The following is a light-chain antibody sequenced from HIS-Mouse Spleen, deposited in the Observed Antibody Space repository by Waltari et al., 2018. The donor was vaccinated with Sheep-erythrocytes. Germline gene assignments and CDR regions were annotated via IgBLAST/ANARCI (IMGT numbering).Light chain of an antibody. J-gene: IGLJ3*02. CDR3: SSYAGSNNWV. CDR2: EVS. CDR1: SSDVGGYHY. V-gene: IGLV2-8*01. Sequence: QSALTQPPSASGSPGQSVTIPCTATSSDVGGYHYVPWYQQHPGKAPKLMIYEVSKRPSGVPDRFSGSKSGNTASLTVSGLQAEDEADYYCSSYAGSNNWVFGGGTKLTVL.